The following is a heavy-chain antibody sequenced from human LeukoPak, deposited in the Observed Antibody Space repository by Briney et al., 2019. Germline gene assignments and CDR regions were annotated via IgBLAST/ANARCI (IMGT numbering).Heavy chain of an antibody. V-gene: IGHV3-7*01. Sequence: GGSLRLSCAASGFTFSSYWMTCVRQAPGKGLECVANIKEDGSEEYYVDSVKGRFSISRDNAKNSLHLQMNSLRAEDTAVYYCARDWLAGNPYHAFDLWGKGTMVTVSS. CDR3: ARDWLAGNPYHAFDL. D-gene: IGHD3-22*01. CDR1: GFTFSSYW. CDR2: IKEDGSEE. J-gene: IGHJ3*01.